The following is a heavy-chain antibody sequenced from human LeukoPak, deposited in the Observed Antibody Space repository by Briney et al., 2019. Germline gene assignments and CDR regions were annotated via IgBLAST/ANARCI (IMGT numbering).Heavy chain of an antibody. J-gene: IGHJ6*02. CDR1: GYTFTGYY. Sequence: GASVKVSCKASGYTFTGYYMHWVRQAPEQGLEWMGRINPNSGGTNYAQKFQGRVTMTRDTSISTAYMELSRLRSDDTAVYYCARDFGEPYDFWSGHYTGYYYGMDVWGQGTKVTVSS. V-gene: IGHV1-2*06. D-gene: IGHD3-3*01. CDR2: INPNSGGT. CDR3: ARDFGEPYDFWSGHYTGYYYGMDV.